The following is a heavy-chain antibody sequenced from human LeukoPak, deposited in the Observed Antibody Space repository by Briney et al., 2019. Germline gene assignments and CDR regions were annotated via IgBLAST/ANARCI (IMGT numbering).Heavy chain of an antibody. V-gene: IGHV4-4*07. D-gene: IGHD2-2*01. Sequence: SETLSLTCTVSGGSISSYYWSWIRQPAGKGLEWIGRIYTSGSTNYNPSLKSRVTMPVDTSKNQFSLKLSSVTAADTAVYYCAREGYCSSTSCYPTGDYWGQGTLVTVSS. CDR2: IYTSGST. J-gene: IGHJ4*02. CDR3: AREGYCSSTSCYPTGDY. CDR1: GGSISSYY.